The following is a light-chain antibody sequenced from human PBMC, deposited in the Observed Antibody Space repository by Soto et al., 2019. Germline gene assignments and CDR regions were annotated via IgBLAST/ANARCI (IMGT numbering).Light chain of an antibody. CDR3: QHYCSSPT. CDR1: QSVSSSY. V-gene: IGKV3-20*01. CDR2: GAS. J-gene: IGKJ4*01. Sequence: EIVLTQSPGILSLSPGEIATLSCRASQSVSSSYLAWYQQKPGQAPRLLIYGASSRATGIPDRFSGSGSGTDFTLTISRLEPEDFAVYYCQHYCSSPTFGGGTKVEGK.